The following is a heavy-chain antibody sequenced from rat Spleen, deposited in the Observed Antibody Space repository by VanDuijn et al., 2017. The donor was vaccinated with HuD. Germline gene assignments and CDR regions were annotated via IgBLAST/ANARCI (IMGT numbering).Heavy chain of an antibody. V-gene: IGHV5-17*01. CDR2: ITNTGGSI. D-gene: IGHD2-7*01. CDR1: GFTFSDYA. CDR3: ARQGYLRDWYFDF. Sequence: EVQLVESDGGLVQPGRSLKFSCAASGFTFSDYAMAWIRQAPGKGLEWVASITNTGGSIYYPDSVKGRFTISRDNAKTTLYLQMDSLRSEDTATYYCARQGYLRDWYFDFWGPGTMVTVSS. J-gene: IGHJ1*01.